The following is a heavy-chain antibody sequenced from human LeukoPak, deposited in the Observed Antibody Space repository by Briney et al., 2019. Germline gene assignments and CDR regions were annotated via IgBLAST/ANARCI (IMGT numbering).Heavy chain of an antibody. CDR1: GGSFSGYY. CDR2: INHSGST. CDR3: ARGPGEGDYDSSGYYYGTDY. D-gene: IGHD3-22*01. Sequence: SETLSLTCAVYGGSFSGYYWSWIRQPPGKGLEWIGEINHSGSTNCNPSLKSRVTISVDTSKNQFSLKLSSVTAADTAVYYCARGPGEGDYDSSGYYYGTDYWGQGTLVTVSS. V-gene: IGHV4-34*01. J-gene: IGHJ4*02.